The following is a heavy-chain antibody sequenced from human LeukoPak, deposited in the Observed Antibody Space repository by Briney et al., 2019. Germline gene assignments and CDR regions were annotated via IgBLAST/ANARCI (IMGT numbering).Heavy chain of an antibody. CDR3: ARVNLDKEHWFDP. CDR1: GGTFSSYA. J-gene: IGHJ5*02. Sequence: GASVNVSCKASGGTFSSYAISWVRQAPGQGLEWMGGIIPIFGTANYAQKFQGRVTITADESTSTAYMELSSLRSEDTAVYYRARVNLDKEHWFDPWGQGTLVTVSS. V-gene: IGHV1-69*01. CDR2: IIPIFGTA. D-gene: IGHD2-2*03.